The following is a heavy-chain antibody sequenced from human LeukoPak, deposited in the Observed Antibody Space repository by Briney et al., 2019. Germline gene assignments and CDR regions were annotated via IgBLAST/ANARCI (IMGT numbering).Heavy chain of an antibody. CDR2: ISYDGSNK. Sequence: PGRSLRLSCAASGFTFSSYGMHWVRQAPGKGLEWVAVISYDGSNKYYADSVKGRFTISRDNSKNTLYLQMNSLRAEDTAVYYCAKDAIHQWELPFDYWGQGTLVTVSS. CDR1: GFTFSSYG. D-gene: IGHD1-26*01. J-gene: IGHJ4*02. CDR3: AKDAIHQWELPFDY. V-gene: IGHV3-30*18.